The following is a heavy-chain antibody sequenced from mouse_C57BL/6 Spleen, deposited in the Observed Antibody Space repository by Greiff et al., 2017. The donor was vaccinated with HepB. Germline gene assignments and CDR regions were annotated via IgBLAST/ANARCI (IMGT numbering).Heavy chain of an antibody. CDR3: ARGYYGNPVAY. V-gene: IGHV1-64*01. Sequence: QVQLLQPGAELVKPGASVKLSCKASGYTFTSYWMHWVKQRPGQGLEWIGMIHPNSGSTNYNEKFKSKATLTVDKSSSTAYMQLSSLTSEDSAVYYCARGYYGNPVAYWGQGTLVTVSA. CDR2: IHPNSGST. J-gene: IGHJ3*01. D-gene: IGHD2-1*01. CDR1: GYTFTSYW.